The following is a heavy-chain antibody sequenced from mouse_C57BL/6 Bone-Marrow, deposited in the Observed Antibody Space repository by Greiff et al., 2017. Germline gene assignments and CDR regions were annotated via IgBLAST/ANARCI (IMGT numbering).Heavy chain of an antibody. D-gene: IGHD2-3*01. CDR1: GFTFSSYA. Sequence: EVMLVESGEGLVKPGGSLKLSCAASGFTFSSYAMSWVRQTPEKRLEWVAYISSGGDYIYYADTVKGRFTISRDNARNTLYLQMSSLKSEDTAMYYCTRDQEDGYPSWFAYWGQGTLVTVSA. CDR3: TRDQEDGYPSWFAY. CDR2: ISSGGDYI. J-gene: IGHJ3*01. V-gene: IGHV5-9-1*02.